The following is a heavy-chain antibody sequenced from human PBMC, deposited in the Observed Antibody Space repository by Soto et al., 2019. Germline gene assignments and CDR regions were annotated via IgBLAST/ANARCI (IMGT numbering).Heavy chain of an antibody. CDR3: ARFSCWYEVYYYGMDV. V-gene: IGHV1-3*01. D-gene: IGHD6-13*01. CDR2: INAGNGNT. Sequence: GASVKVSCKASGYTFTSYAMHWVRQAPGQRLEWMGWINAGNGNTKYSQKFQGRVTITRDTSASTAYMELNSLRSEDTAVYYCARFSCWYEVYYYGMDVWGQGTTVPVSS. J-gene: IGHJ6*02. CDR1: GYTFTSYA.